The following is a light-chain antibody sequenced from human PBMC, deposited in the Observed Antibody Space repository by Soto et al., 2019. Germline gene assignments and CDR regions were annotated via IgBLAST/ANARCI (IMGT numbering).Light chain of an antibody. Sequence: QSALTQPASVSESPGQSITISCTGASSDVGTQNYVSWYQQHPDKAPKLMIYEVSNRPSGVSNRFSGSKSGNTASLTISGVQAEDEADYYCLSYTSSNTLVFGGGTKLTVL. CDR2: EVS. V-gene: IGLV2-14*01. CDR3: LSYTSSNTLV. J-gene: IGLJ2*01. CDR1: SSDVGTQNY.